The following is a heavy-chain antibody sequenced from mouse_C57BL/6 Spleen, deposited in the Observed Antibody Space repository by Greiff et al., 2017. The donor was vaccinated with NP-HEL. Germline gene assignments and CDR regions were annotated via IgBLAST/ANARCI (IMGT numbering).Heavy chain of an antibody. J-gene: IGHJ4*01. CDR2: LYPGDGDN. CDR3: VRQPSMDY. Sequence: VQLQQSGPELVKPGASVKISCKASGYAFSSSWMNWVKQRPGKGLEWIGRLYPGDGDNNYNGKFKGKATLTAAKSSSTAYMQLSSLTSEDSAVYFCVRQPSMDYWGQGTSVTVSS. V-gene: IGHV1-82*01. CDR1: GYAFSSSW.